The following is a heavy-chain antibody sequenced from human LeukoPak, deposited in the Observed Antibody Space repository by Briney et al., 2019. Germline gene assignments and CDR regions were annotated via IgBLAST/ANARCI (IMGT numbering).Heavy chain of an antibody. Sequence: TGGSLRLSCAASGFTFSSYSMNWVRQAPGKGLEWVSSISSSSSYIYYADSVKGRFTISRDNAKNSLYLQMNSLRAEDTAVYYCARDTYYYGSGSYYNVADYWGQGTLVTVSS. V-gene: IGHV3-21*01. CDR2: ISSSSSYI. CDR3: ARDTYYYGSGSYYNVADY. J-gene: IGHJ4*02. CDR1: GFTFSSYS. D-gene: IGHD3-10*01.